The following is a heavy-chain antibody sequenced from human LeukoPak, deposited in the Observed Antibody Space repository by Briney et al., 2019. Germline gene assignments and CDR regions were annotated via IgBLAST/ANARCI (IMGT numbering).Heavy chain of an antibody. V-gene: IGHV1-18*01. J-gene: IGHJ4*02. D-gene: IGHD6-19*01. CDR3: ARDSYSLAIAVASDY. Sequence: ASVKVSCKASGYTFTSYGISWVRQAPGQGLEWMGWINAYNGNTNYAQKLQGRVTMTTDTSTSTAYMELRSLRSDDTAVYYCARDSYSLAIAVASDYWGQGTLVTVSS. CDR1: GYTFTSYG. CDR2: INAYNGNT.